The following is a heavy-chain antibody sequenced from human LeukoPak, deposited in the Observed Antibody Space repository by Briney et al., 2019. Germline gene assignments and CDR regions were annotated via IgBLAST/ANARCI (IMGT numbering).Heavy chain of an antibody. CDR2: INHSGYT. J-gene: IGHJ4*02. D-gene: IGHD4-17*01. Sequence: SETLSLTCAVSGVSFNNYYWSWVRQTPGRGLEWIGEINHSGYTNDSPSLKSRVTLSIDTSRKQFSLNLRSVTVADTGIYYCTRMTTGHDYWGQGTLVTVSS. V-gene: IGHV4-34*01. CDR1: GVSFNNYY. CDR3: TRMTTGHDY.